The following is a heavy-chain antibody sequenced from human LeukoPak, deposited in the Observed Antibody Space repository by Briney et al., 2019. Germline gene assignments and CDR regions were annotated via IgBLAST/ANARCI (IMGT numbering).Heavy chain of an antibody. Sequence: GASVKVSCKASGYTFTTYGISWVRQAPGQGLEWMGWISVYNGNTNYAQKFQGRVTMTRDTSISTAYMELSRLRSDDTAVYYCATNSYGYRGLDYWGQGTLVTVSS. V-gene: IGHV1-18*01. D-gene: IGHD5-18*01. J-gene: IGHJ4*02. CDR1: GYTFTTYG. CDR3: ATNSYGYRGLDY. CDR2: ISVYNGNT.